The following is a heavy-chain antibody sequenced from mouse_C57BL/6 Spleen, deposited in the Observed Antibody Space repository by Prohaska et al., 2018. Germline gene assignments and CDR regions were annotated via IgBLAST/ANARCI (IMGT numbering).Heavy chain of an antibody. V-gene: IGHV11-2*01. CDR3: MRYGNYWYFDV. Sequence: EVQLLETGGGLVQPGGSLGLSCEGSGFTFSGFWMSWVRQTPGKTLEWIGDINSDGSAINYAPSIKDRFTIFRDNVKSTLYLQMSNVRSEDTATYFCMRYGNYWYFDVWGTGTTVTVSS. CDR2: INSDGSAI. J-gene: IGHJ1*03. CDR1: GFTFSGFW. D-gene: IGHD2-1*01.